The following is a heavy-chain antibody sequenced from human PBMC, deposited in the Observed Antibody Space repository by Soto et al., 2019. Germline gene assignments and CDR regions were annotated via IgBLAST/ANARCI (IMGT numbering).Heavy chain of an antibody. CDR1: GGSFSGYY. CDR3: ARLLGYCSGGSCYHHHDY. Sequence: SETLSLTCAVYGGSFSGYYWSWIRQPPGKGLEWIGEINHSGSTNYNPSLKSRVTISVDTSKNQFSLKLSSVTAADTAVYYCARLLGYCSGGSCYHHHDYWGQGTLVTVSS. D-gene: IGHD2-15*01. V-gene: IGHV4-34*01. CDR2: INHSGST. J-gene: IGHJ4*02.